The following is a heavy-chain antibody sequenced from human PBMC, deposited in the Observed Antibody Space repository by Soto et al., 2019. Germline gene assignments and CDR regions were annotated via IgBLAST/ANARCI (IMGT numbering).Heavy chain of an antibody. Sequence: QVQLVQSGAEVKKPGSSVKVSCKASGGTFSSYAISWVRQAPGQGLEWMGGIIPIFGTANYAQKFQGRVTSTAXVSWSXXYRELSSLSSEDTAVYYCARSVVAATLYYYCGMDVWGQGTTVTVSS. D-gene: IGHD2-15*01. J-gene: IGHJ6*02. CDR3: ARSVVAATLYYYCGMDV. CDR1: GGTFSSYA. CDR2: IIPIFGTA. V-gene: IGHV1-69*12.